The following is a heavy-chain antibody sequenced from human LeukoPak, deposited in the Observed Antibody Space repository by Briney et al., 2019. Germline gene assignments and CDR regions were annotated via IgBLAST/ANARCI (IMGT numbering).Heavy chain of an antibody. CDR3: ARDNRGWLQFHFDY. V-gene: IGHV3-21*01. Sequence: GGSLRLSCAASGFTFSGYSMNWVRQAPGKGLEWVASITRSSTYIYYADSVKGRFTISRDSAKNSLYLQMNSLRAEDTGVYYCARDNRGWLQFHFDYWGQGTPVTVSS. D-gene: IGHD5-24*01. CDR1: GFTFSGYS. CDR2: ITRSSTYI. J-gene: IGHJ4*02.